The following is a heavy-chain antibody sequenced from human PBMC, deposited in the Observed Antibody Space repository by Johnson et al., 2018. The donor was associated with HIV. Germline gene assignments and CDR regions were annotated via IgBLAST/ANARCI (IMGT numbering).Heavy chain of an antibody. CDR2: ISYDGSNK. CDR3: AKDNIVVGSRDAFDI. CDR1: GFTFSSYA. J-gene: IGHJ3*02. D-gene: IGHD2-15*01. V-gene: IGHV3-30*04. Sequence: QVQLVESGGGLVQPGGSLRLSCAASGFTFSSYAMHWVRQAPGKGLEWVAVISYDGSNKYYADSVKGRFTISRDNSKNTVYLQMNSRRAEDTAGYYCAKDNIVVGSRDAFDIWGQGTMVTVSS.